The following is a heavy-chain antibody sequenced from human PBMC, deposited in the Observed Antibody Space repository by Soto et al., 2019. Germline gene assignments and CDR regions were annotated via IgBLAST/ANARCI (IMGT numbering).Heavy chain of an antibody. Sequence: EVQLLESGGGLVQPGGSLRLSCAASGFTFTNYAMSWVRQAPGKGLEWVAPVSGSGGTTYYADSVRGRFTISRDNSKNTLYVQMNSLRAGDTAIYYCAKGLIRSYSIPNPDYGLDVWGQGTTVTVSS. CDR1: GFTFTNYA. D-gene: IGHD3-10*01. CDR3: AKGLIRSYSIPNPDYGLDV. V-gene: IGHV3-23*01. CDR2: VSGSGGTT. J-gene: IGHJ6*02.